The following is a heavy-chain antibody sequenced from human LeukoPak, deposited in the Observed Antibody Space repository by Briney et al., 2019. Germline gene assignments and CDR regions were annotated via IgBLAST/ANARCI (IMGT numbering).Heavy chain of an antibody. CDR1: GGSISSSDYN. V-gene: IGHV4-30-4*01. CDR2: IYYSGST. Sequence: SQTLSLTCTVSGGSISSSDYNWSWLRQPPGKGLEWIGYIYYSGSTYYNPSLRSRVTISVGTSKNQFSLKLSSVTAADTAVYYCARLGRYDYFIDYWGQGTLVTVSS. D-gene: IGHD3-16*01. J-gene: IGHJ4*02. CDR3: ARLGRYDYFIDY.